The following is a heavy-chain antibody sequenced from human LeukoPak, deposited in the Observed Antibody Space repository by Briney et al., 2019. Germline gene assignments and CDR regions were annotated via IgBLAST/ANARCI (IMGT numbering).Heavy chain of an antibody. J-gene: IGHJ4*02. V-gene: IGHV4-4*02. CDR2: VNLQRRT. Sequence: SETLSLTCGVSGGSISKTHWWTWVRQPPGKGLEWIGEVNLQRRTNYNPSPRGRVSISVDHSANHISLKLTSVTAADTAVYYCGREGAPSRPLDDSGQRTLVSVAS. CDR1: GGSISKTHW. CDR3: GREGAPSRPLDD.